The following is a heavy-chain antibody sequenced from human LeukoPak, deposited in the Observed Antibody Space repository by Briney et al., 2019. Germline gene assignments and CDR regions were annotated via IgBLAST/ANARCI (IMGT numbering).Heavy chain of an antibody. D-gene: IGHD2-15*01. CDR2: TYTSGTT. CDR1: GGSISSYF. CDR3: ARESGEIGRSMDV. Sequence: SGTLSLTCFISGGSISSYFWSRVRQPAGKGLEWIGRTYTSGTTNYNTSLMSRVTLSLDTSKNQFSLKLTSVTAADTAVYYCARESGEIGRSMDVWGKGTPVTVSS. J-gene: IGHJ6*03. V-gene: IGHV4-4*07.